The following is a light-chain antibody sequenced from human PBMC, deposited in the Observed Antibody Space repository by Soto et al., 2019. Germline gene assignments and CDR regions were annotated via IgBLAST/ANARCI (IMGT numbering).Light chain of an antibody. Sequence: EIVLTQSPGTLSLSPGERDTLSCRASQSVSSSYFAWYQQKPGQAPRLLIYGASSRASGIPDRFSGSGSGKVFDLTISRLEPEDFAGYCCQQYGSSPPDTLGQGTKLEI. CDR3: QQYGSSPPDT. CDR1: QSVSSSY. CDR2: GAS. J-gene: IGKJ2*01. V-gene: IGKV3-20*01.